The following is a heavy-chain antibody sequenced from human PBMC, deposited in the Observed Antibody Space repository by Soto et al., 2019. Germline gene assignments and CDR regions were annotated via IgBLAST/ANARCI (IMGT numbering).Heavy chain of an antibody. CDR3: ARSIVVVTALDY. CDR2: INAGNGNT. D-gene: IGHD2-21*02. V-gene: IGHV1-3*01. Sequence: QVQLVQSGAEAKKPGASVKVSCKASGYTFTSYAMHWVRQAPGQRLEWMGWINAGNGNTKYSQKFQGRVTITRDTSASTADMELCSLRSEDTAVYYCARSIVVVTALDYWGQGTLVTVSS. CDR1: GYTFTSYA. J-gene: IGHJ4*02.